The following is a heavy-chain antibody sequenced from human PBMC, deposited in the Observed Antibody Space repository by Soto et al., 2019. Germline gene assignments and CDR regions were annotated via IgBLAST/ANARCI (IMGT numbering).Heavy chain of an antibody. CDR2: TYHSGST. CDR1: GVSISNTYW. J-gene: IGHJ5*02. CDR3: ASRRADRNTQGYWFDP. D-gene: IGHD2-2*02. Sequence: SETLSLTCVVSGVSISNTYWSCWVRQPPGKGLEWIGETYHSGSTNYNPSLTSRVTISVDKSKNQFSLKLSSVTAADTAVDYCASRRADRNTQGYWFDPWGQGTLVTVSS. V-gene: IGHV4-4*02.